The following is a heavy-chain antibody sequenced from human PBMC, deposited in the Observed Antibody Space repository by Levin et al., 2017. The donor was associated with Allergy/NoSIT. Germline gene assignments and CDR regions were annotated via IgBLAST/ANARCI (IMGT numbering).Heavy chain of an antibody. D-gene: IGHD6-19*01. CDR1: GDTFRKYA. CDR3: ARDAGYSSAWYNKGFDY. Sequence: GASVKVSCKSSGDTFRKYAFNWVRLAPGQGPEWVGGIIPFYGTTKYAQRFQDRVNLTADESTLTVSLELGSLRSDDTAVYYCARDAGYSSAWYNKGFDYCGQGTLVTVSS. V-gene: IGHV1-69*13. CDR2: IIPFYGTT. J-gene: IGHJ4*02.